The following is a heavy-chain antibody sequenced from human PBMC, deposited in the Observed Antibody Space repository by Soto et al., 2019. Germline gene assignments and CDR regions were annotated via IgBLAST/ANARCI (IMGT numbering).Heavy chain of an antibody. CDR1: GYSFTSYW. Sequence: GESLKISCKGSGYSFTSYWIGWVRQMPGKGLEWMGIIYPGDSDTRYSPSFQGQVTISADKSISTAYLQWSSLKASDTAMYYCARVPTNEITFGGVIVIRAPYYFDYWGQGTLVTVSS. CDR3: ARVPTNEITFGGVIVIRAPYYFDY. CDR2: IYPGDSDT. D-gene: IGHD3-16*02. V-gene: IGHV5-51*01. J-gene: IGHJ4*02.